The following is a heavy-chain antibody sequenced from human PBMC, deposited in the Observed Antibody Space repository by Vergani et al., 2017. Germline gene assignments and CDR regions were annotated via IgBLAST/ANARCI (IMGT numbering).Heavy chain of an antibody. J-gene: IGHJ4*02. Sequence: EVQLVESGGGLVQPGGSLRLSCAASGFTFSSSWMHWVRQAPGKGLVWVSRINSDGSSKSYADSVKGRFTISRDNAKNTLYLQMNSLRAEDTAVYYCASPRVQLWSDNFDYWGQGTLVTVSS. CDR1: GFTFSSSW. D-gene: IGHD5-18*01. CDR3: ASPRVQLWSDNFDY. V-gene: IGHV3-74*01. CDR2: INSDGSSK.